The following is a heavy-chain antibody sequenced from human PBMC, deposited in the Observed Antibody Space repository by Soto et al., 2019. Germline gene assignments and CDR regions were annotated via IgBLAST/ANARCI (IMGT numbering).Heavy chain of an antibody. CDR3: AKKGVPATSSYYFDY. CDR1: GFTFNSYA. Sequence: GSLRLSCAASGFTFNSYAMSWVRQAPGKGLEWVSAISGSGGSTYYADSVKGRFTISRDNSKNTLYLQMDSLRAEDTAVYYCAKKGVPATSSYYFDYWGQGTLVTVSS. CDR2: ISGSGGST. V-gene: IGHV3-23*01. J-gene: IGHJ4*02. D-gene: IGHD2-2*01.